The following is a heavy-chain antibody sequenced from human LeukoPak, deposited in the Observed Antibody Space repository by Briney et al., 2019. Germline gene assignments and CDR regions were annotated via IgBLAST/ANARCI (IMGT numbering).Heavy chain of an antibody. J-gene: IGHJ4*02. CDR1: GCTFTSYY. V-gene: IGHV1-46*01. Sequence: ASVTVSCKASGCTFTSYYMHWVRQAAGQGLEGVGIINPSGGSTSYAQKFQGRVTMTRDTSTSTVYMELSSLRSEDTAVYYCARGSLVVAASYYFDYWGQGTLVTVSS. D-gene: IGHD2-15*01. CDR2: INPSGGST. CDR3: ARGSLVVAASYYFDY.